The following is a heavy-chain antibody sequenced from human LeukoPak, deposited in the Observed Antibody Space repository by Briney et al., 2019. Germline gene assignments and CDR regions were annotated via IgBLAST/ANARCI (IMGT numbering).Heavy chain of an antibody. J-gene: IGHJ1*01. Sequence: PGGSLRLSCATSGFNLRYYAMSWVRQTPGKGLEWVSAISGSGDRVYYADSVRGRFTVSRDNSKNTVYLQMTSLRAEDTAVYYCAKDPAVANTARRFQHWGQGTLVTVTS. CDR2: ISGSGDRV. D-gene: IGHD6-19*01. V-gene: IGHV3-23*01. CDR1: GFNLRYYA. CDR3: AKDPAVANTARRFQH.